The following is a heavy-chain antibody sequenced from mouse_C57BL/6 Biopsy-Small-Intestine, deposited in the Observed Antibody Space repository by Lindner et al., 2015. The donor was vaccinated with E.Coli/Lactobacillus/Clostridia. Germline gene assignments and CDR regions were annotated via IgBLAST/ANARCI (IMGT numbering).Heavy chain of an antibody. CDR1: GYTFVNFD. CDR2: IFPRDEST. V-gene: IGHV1-85*01. Sequence: VQLQESGPELVKPGASVKLSCKASGYTFVNFDISWVKQRPGQGLEWIGWIFPRDESTKYNEKFKGKATLTVDTSSSTASMELHSLTSEDSAVYFCLRRYGYDGYFDYWGQGTTLTVSS. CDR3: LRRYGYDGYFDY. J-gene: IGHJ2*01. D-gene: IGHD2-2*01.